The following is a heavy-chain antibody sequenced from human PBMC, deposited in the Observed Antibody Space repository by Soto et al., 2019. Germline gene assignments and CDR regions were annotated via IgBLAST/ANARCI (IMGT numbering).Heavy chain of an antibody. CDR1: GGSISSGGYS. CDR2: IYHSGST. D-gene: IGHD3-22*01. CDR3: AREAPVVGDAFDI. Sequence: QLQLQESGSGLVKPSQTLSLTCAVSGGSISSGGYSWSWIRQPPGKGLEWIGYIYHSGSTYYNPSLKSRVTISVDGSKNQFSLKLSSVTAADTAVYYCAREAPVVGDAFDIWGQGTMVTVSS. J-gene: IGHJ3*02. V-gene: IGHV4-30-2*01.